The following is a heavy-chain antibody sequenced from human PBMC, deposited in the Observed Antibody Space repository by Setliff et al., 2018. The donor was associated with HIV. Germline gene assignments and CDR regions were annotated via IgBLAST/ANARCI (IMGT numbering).Heavy chain of an antibody. Sequence: PGGSLRLSCAGSGSGGSGFTFSDYYMSWVRQAPGKGLEWLSYISSSGTTTYYADSVKGRFTISRDNAKNTVYLQMNSLRAEDTAEYYCAKELAASGLGYFDSWGRGILVTVSS. CDR2: ISSSGTTT. J-gene: IGHJ4*02. D-gene: IGHD3-22*01. CDR3: AKELAASGLGYFDS. V-gene: IGHV3-11*01. CDR1: GFTFSDYY.